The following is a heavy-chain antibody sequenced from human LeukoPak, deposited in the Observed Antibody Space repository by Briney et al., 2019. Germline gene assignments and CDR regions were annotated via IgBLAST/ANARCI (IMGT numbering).Heavy chain of an antibody. D-gene: IGHD3-10*01. CDR2: IRYDGSNK. Sequence: GGSLRLSCAASGFTFSSYGMHWVRQAPGKGLEWVAFIRYDGSNKYYADSVKGRFTISRDNSKNTLYLQMNSLRAEDTAVYYCAKDGVRGGFVGYYYYYYYMDVWGKGTTVTVPS. V-gene: IGHV3-30*02. J-gene: IGHJ6*03. CDR1: GFTFSSYG. CDR3: AKDGVRGGFVGYYYYYYYMDV.